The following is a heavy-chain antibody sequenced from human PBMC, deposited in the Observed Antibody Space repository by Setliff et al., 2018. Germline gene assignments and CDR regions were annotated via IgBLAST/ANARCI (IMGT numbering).Heavy chain of an antibody. CDR1: GPTFNSHA. V-gene: IGHV1-69*06. CDR2: IITAFGSA. CDR3: ATSPKKVTGSDYYNYYMDV. D-gene: IGHD3-9*01. J-gene: IGHJ6*03. Sequence: SVKVSCKTSGPTFNSHAINWVRQAPGQGLEWMGRIITAFGSAISAQKFQDRVSIAADRTTYTAYLELTSLTLEDTAVYYCATSPKKVTGSDYYNYYMDVWGKGTTVTVSS.